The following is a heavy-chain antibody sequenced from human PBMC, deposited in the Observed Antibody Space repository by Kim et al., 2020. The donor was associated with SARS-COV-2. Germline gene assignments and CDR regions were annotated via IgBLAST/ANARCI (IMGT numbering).Heavy chain of an antibody. CDR2: IYYSGST. CDR3: AREYIVDLNHYYGMDV. J-gene: IGHJ6*02. D-gene: IGHD5-12*01. Sequence: SETLSLTCTVSGGSISSSSYYWGWIRQPPGKGLEWIGSIYYSGSTYYNPSLKSRVTISVDTSKNQFSLKLSSVTAADTAVYYCAREYIVDLNHYYGMDVWGQGTTVTVSS. CDR1: GGSISSSSYY. V-gene: IGHV4-39*07.